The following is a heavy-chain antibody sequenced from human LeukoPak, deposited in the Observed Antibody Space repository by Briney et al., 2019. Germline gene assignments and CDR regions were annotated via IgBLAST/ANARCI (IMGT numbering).Heavy chain of an antibody. D-gene: IGHD1-26*01. CDR3: ARDGNSGSYLNYYYYGMDV. V-gene: IGHV3-23*01. J-gene: IGHJ6*02. CDR2: ISGSGGST. CDR1: GFTFSSYA. Sequence: GGSLRLSCAASGFTFSSYAMSWVRQAPGEGLEWVSPISGSGGSTYYADSVKGRFTISRDNSKNTLYLQMNSPRAEDTAVYYCARDGNSGSYLNYYYYGMDVWGQGTTVTVSS.